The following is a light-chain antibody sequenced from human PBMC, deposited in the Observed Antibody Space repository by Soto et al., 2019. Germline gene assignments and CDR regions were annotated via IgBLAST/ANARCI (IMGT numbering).Light chain of an antibody. J-gene: IGLJ1*01. V-gene: IGLV2-11*01. CDR1: SNDIGGYHY. CDR2: DVS. Sequence: QSALTQPRSVSGSPGQSVTISCTGTSNDIGGYHYVSWYQQHPGKAPKLMIFDVSKRPSGVPDRFSGSKSGNTASLTISGLQADDEDDYYCCSYTGGNTLYVFGTGTKVTVL. CDR3: CSYTGGNTLYV.